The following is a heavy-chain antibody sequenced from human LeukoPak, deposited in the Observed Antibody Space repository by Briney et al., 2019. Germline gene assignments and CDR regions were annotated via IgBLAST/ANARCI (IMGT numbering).Heavy chain of an antibody. D-gene: IGHD3-3*01. V-gene: IGHV4-30-4*08. J-gene: IGHJ6*03. CDR2: IYYSGST. CDR1: GGSISSGDYY. CDR3: ATNDFWSGYYTGYYYYYMDV. Sequence: SQTLSLTCTVSGGSISSGDYYWSWIRQPPGKGLEWIGYIYYSGSTYYNPSLKSRVTISVDTSKNQFSLKLSSVTAADTAVYYCATNDFWSGYYTGYYYYYMDVWGKGTTVTVSS.